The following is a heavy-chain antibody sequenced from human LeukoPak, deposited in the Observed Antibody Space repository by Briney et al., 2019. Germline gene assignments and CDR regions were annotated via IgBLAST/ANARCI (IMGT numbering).Heavy chain of an antibody. CDR2: IYTSGST. V-gene: IGHV4-4*07. CDR1: GGSISSYY. CDR3: VSDSRFSWYYH. J-gene: IGHJ5*02. Sequence: LETLSLTCTVSGGSISSYYWSWIRQPAGKGLEWIGRIYTSGSTNYNPSLKSRVTMSVDTSKNQFSLKLSSVTAADTAVYHCVSDSRFSWYYHWGQGTLVTVSS.